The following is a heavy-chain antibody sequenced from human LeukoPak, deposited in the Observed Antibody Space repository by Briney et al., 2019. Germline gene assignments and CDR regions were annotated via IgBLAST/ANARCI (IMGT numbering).Heavy chain of an antibody. J-gene: IGHJ4*02. CDR2: IYYSGST. Sequence: SETLSLTCTVSGGSISSSSYYWGWIRQPPGKGLEWIGSIYYSGSTYYNPSLKSRVTISVDTSKNQFSLKLSSVTAADTAVYYCARFIVATVYYFDYWGQGTLVTVSS. CDR3: ARFIVATVYYFDY. D-gene: IGHD5-12*01. V-gene: IGHV4-39*07. CDR1: GGSISSSSYY.